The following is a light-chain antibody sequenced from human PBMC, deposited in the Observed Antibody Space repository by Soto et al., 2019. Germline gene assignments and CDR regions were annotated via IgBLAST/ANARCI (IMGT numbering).Light chain of an antibody. V-gene: IGLV2-14*03. CDR3: CSHRSSSSLGV. CDR2: DVF. CDR1: SSDVGDYNY. J-gene: IGLJ3*02. Sequence: QSVLTQPASVSGSPGQSITISCTGTSSDVGDYNYVSWYQQCPGKAPKLIIYDVFKRPSGVSNRFSASKSGNTASLTISGLQAEDEADYYCCSHRSSSSLGVFSGGTKLTVL.